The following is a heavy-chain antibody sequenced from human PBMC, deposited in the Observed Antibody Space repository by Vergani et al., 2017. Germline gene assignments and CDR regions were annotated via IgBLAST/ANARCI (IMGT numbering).Heavy chain of an antibody. CDR3: ARGLIDYCSSTSCYPYYYYYGMDV. J-gene: IGHJ6*02. Sequence: QVQLVQSGAEVKKPGSSVKVSCKASGGTFSSYAISWVRQAPGQGLEWMGGIIPIFGTANYAQKFQGRVTITADESTSTAYMELSSLRSEDTAVYYCARGLIDYCSSTSCYPYYYYYGMDVWGQGTTVTVSS. CDR1: GGTFSSYA. CDR2: IIPIFGTA. V-gene: IGHV1-69*01. D-gene: IGHD2-2*01.